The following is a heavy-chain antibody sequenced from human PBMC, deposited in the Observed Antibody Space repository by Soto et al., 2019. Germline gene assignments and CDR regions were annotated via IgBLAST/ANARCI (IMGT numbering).Heavy chain of an antibody. CDR1: GFTFSSYA. Sequence: EVQLLESGGGLVQPGGSLRLSCAASGFTFSSYAMTWVRQAPGKGLEWVSTISGLADNTYYADSVKGRFTISRDNSKNTLYLQMKSLRAEDTAAYYCAKDRSGSYYYYGMDVWGQGTTVTVSS. J-gene: IGHJ6*02. CDR2: ISGLADNT. CDR3: AKDRSGSYYYYGMDV. D-gene: IGHD1-26*01. V-gene: IGHV3-23*01.